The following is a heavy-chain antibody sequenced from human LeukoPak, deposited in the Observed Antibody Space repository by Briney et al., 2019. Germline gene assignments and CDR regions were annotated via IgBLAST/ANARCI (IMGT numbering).Heavy chain of an antibody. CDR1: GFTFSSYE. CDR3: ARRLPYYGMDV. J-gene: IGHJ6*02. Sequence: PGGSLRLSCAASGFTFSSYEMNWVRQAPGKGLEWVSYISTSGSTIYYADSVRGRFTVSRDNAKNSVYLQMNSLRAEDTAVYYCARRLPYYGMDVWGQGITVTVSS. CDR2: ISTSGSTI. V-gene: IGHV3-48*03.